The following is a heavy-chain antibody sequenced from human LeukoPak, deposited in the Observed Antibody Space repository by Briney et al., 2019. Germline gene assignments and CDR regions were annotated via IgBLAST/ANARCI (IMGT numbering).Heavy chain of an antibody. J-gene: IGHJ4*02. Sequence: GGSLRLSCVASGFSFSGYSMNWVRQAPGKGLEWVSSVSRDSITYTYYADSVKGRFTISRDNTKDSLYLQMNSLRAEDTAVYYCVRPGINDYGGNFDYWGQGALVTVS. CDR3: VRPGINDYGGNFDY. CDR2: VSRDSITYT. CDR1: GFSFSGYS. V-gene: IGHV3-21*03. D-gene: IGHD4-23*01.